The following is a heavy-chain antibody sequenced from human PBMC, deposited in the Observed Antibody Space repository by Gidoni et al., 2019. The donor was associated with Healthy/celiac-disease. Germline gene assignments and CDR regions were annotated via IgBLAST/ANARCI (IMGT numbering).Heavy chain of an antibody. D-gene: IGHD3-10*01. J-gene: IGHJ4*02. Sequence: QVQLVQSGAEVKKPGASVKVSCKASGYTFTGYYMPWVRQAPGQGLEWMGWINPNSGGTNYAQKLKGRVTMTRDTSISTAYMELSRRRSDDTAVYYCASGTFGELGIFDYWGQGTLVTVSS. CDR1: GYTFTGYY. CDR3: ASGTFGELGIFDY. CDR2: INPNSGGT. V-gene: IGHV1-2*02.